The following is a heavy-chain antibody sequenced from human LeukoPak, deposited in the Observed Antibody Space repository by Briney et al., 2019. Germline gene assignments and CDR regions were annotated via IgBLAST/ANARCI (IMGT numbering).Heavy chain of an antibody. CDR2: IYSGGST. V-gene: IGHV3-53*01. D-gene: IGHD7-27*01. CDR1: GCTVSSNY. CDR3: ARNWGTGYFDL. J-gene: IGHJ2*01. Sequence: GGSLRLSCAASGCTVSSNYLSWVRQAPGKGLEWVSVIYSGGSTYYADSVKGRFTISRDNSKNTLYLQMNSLRAEDTAVYYCARNWGTGYFDLWGRGTLVTVSS.